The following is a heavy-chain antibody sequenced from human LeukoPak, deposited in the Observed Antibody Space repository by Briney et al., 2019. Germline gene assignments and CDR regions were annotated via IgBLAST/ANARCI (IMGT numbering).Heavy chain of an antibody. J-gene: IGHJ5*02. V-gene: IGHV1-46*01. Sequence: ASVKVSCKASGYTFTSYYMHWVRQAPGQGLEWMGIINPSGGSTSYAQKFQGRVTMTRDMSTSTVYMELSSLRSEDTAVYYCARDRVVPAADDNWFDPWGQGTLVTVSS. CDR1: GYTFTSYY. CDR2: INPSGGST. CDR3: ARDRVVPAADDNWFDP. D-gene: IGHD2-2*01.